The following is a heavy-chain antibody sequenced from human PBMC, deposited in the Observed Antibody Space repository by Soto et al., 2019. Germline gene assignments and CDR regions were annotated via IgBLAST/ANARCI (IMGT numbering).Heavy chain of an antibody. CDR2: IIPLFGTA. J-gene: IGHJ4*02. CDR1: GGTFNNYA. CDR3: ARGGYSSSLIPIDY. V-gene: IGHV1-69*13. Sequence: GASVKVSCKASGGTFNNYAINWVRQAPGQGLEWMGGIIPLFGTANHAQKFQGRVTITADESTSTAYLDLSSLRSEDTAVYYCARGGYSSSLIPIDYWGQRTLVTVSS. D-gene: IGHD6-13*01.